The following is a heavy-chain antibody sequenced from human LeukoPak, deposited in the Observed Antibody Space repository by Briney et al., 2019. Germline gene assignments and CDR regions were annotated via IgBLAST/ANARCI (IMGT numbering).Heavy chain of an antibody. Sequence: SETLSLTCTVSGGSISRSSYYWGWIRQPPGKGLEWIGSIYYSERTYYNPSLKSRVTISVDTSKTQFSLKLSSVTAADTAVYYCARHVGDSSRFDYWGQGTLVSVSS. D-gene: IGHD3-10*01. CDR2: IYYSERT. V-gene: IGHV4-39*01. J-gene: IGHJ4*02. CDR1: GGSISRSSYY. CDR3: ARHVGDSSRFDY.